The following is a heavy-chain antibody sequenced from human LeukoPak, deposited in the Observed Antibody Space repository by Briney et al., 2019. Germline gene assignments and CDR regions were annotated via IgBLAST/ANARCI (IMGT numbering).Heavy chain of an antibody. Sequence: KVGESLKISCKGSGYSFTSYWIGWVRQMPGKGLEWMGIIYPGDSDTRYSPSFQGQVTISADKSISTAYLQWSSLKASDTAMYYGARHRGYNWKTRAYYYMDVWGKGTTVTVSS. CDR2: IYPGDSDT. V-gene: IGHV5-51*01. CDR1: GYSFTSYW. CDR3: ARHRGYNWKTRAYYYMDV. J-gene: IGHJ6*03. D-gene: IGHD1-20*01.